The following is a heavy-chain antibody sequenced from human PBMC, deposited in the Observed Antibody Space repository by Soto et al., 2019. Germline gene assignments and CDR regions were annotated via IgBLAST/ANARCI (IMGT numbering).Heavy chain of an antibody. V-gene: IGHV4-4*07. J-gene: IGHJ6*02. CDR2: IYISGST. CDR1: GDSVSSYY. CDR3: VRDCSGGGCYSDYGMDV. D-gene: IGHD2-15*01. Sequence: SETLSLTCTVSGDSVSSYYWSWTRQPAGRGLEWIGRIYISGSTDYNPSLKGRVSMSVDRSKNQFSLKLTSVTAADTAVYYCVRDCSGGGCYSDYGMDVWGQGTTVTVSS.